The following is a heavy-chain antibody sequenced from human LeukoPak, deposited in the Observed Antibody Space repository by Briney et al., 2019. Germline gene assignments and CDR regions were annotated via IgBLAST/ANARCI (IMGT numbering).Heavy chain of an antibody. Sequence: GRSLRLSCAGSGFILSNYWMHWVRQAPGKGLEWVSRISGGGGATKYADSVTGRFTISRDNSKNTVYLQMNSLRVEDSAVYYCARDPGAFPYFFDYWGQGTLVAVSS. D-gene: IGHD4/OR15-4a*01. CDR1: GFILSNYW. V-gene: IGHV3-23*01. J-gene: IGHJ4*02. CDR3: ARDPGAFPYFFDY. CDR2: ISGGGGAT.